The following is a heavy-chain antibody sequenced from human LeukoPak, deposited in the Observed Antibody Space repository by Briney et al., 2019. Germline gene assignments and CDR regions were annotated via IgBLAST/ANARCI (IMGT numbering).Heavy chain of an antibody. V-gene: IGHV4-4*07. J-gene: IGHJ4*02. Sequence: PSETLSLTCTVSGGSISSYYWSWIRQPAGKGLEWIGRIYTSGSTNYNPSLKSRVTMSVDTSKNQFSLKLSSVTAADTAVYYCARIAVAVGGRYFDYWGQGTLVTVSS. CDR2: IYTSGST. D-gene: IGHD6-19*01. CDR1: GGSISSYY. CDR3: ARIAVAVGGRYFDY.